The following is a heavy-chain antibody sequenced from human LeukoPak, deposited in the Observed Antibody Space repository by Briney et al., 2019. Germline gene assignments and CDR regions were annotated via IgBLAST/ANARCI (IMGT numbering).Heavy chain of an antibody. D-gene: IGHD5-18*01. CDR1: GYTFTSYG. Sequence: GASVKVSCKASGYTFTSYGISWVRQAPGQGLEWMGWIGAYNGNTNYAQKLQGRVTMTTDTSTSTAYMELRSLRSDDTAVYYCARDRAGYSYGTFDYWGQGTLVTVSS. CDR2: IGAYNGNT. CDR3: ARDRAGYSYGTFDY. V-gene: IGHV1-18*01. J-gene: IGHJ4*02.